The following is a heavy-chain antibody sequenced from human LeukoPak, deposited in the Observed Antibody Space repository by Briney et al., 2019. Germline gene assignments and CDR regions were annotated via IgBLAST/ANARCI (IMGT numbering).Heavy chain of an antibody. J-gene: IGHJ4*02. CDR3: ARALLSHCSGGSCYSGRRTFDY. CDR2: ISAYNGNT. Sequence: ASVKVSCKASGYTFTSYGISWVRQAPGQGLEWMGWISAYNGNTNYAQKLQGRVTMTTDTSTSTAYMELRSLRSDDTAVYYCARALLSHCSGGSCYSGRRTFDYWGQGTLVTVSS. V-gene: IGHV1-18*01. CDR1: GYTFTSYG. D-gene: IGHD2-15*01.